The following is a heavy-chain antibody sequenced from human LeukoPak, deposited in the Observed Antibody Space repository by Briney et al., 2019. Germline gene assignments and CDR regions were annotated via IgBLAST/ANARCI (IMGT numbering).Heavy chain of an antibody. J-gene: IGHJ4*02. D-gene: IGHD5-18*01. CDR2: INHSGST. Sequence: PSETLSLTCAVYGGSFSGYYWSWIRQPPGKGLEWIGEINHSGSTNYNPSLKSRVTISVDTSKNQFSLKLSSVTAADTAVYYCARGPTWIQLWSQKPFDYWGQGTLVTVSS. V-gene: IGHV4-34*01. CDR3: ARGPTWIQLWSQKPFDY. CDR1: GGSFSGYY.